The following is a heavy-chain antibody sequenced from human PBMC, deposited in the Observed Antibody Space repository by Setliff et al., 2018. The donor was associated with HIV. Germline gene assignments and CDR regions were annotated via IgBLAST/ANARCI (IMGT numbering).Heavy chain of an antibody. D-gene: IGHD6-13*01. J-gene: IGHJ6*02. CDR3: ARPDSRWYARGRDPLYGMDV. Sequence: EASVKVSCKASGYIFTNYAMQWVRQAPGQGLEWMGWINTGNGSTKYSQKFQGRVTISRDTFASTAYMYLSSLRSEDTAVYYCARPDSRWYARGRDPLYGMDVWGQGTTVTVS. V-gene: IGHV1-3*04. CDR2: INTGNGST. CDR1: GYIFTNYA.